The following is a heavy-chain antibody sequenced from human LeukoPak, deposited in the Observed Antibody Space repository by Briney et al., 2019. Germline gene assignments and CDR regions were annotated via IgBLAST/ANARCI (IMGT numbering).Heavy chain of an antibody. D-gene: IGHD5-18*01. J-gene: IGHJ4*02. CDR1: GFTFSSYA. CDR3: ARGDWGYTYGYTI. CDR2: IRGSGGST. Sequence: GGSLRLSCAASGFTFSSYAMSWVRQAPGKGLEWVSTIRGSGGSTYYADSVKGRFTISRDNSKNTLYLQMNSLRVEDTAVYYCARGDWGYTYGYTIWGQGTLVTVSS. V-gene: IGHV3-23*01.